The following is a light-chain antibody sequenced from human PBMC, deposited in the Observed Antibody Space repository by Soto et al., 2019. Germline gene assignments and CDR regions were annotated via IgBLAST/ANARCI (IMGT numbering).Light chain of an antibody. V-gene: IGKV3-20*01. CDR3: QQYGGLPPFS. CDR2: GGT. CDR1: QSVVSNY. Sequence: DMVLTQSPGTLSLSPGERATLSCRASQSVVSNYLAWYQQKPGQAPRLLITGGTNRATDIPDRFSGSGSGTDFTLTITRLEPEDFAVYYCQQYGGLPPFSFGPGTKVDIK. J-gene: IGKJ3*01.